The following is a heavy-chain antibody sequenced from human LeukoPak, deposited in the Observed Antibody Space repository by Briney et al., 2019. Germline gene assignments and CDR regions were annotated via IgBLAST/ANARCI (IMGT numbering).Heavy chain of an antibody. CDR1: GYTFTTYA. J-gene: IGHJ6*03. V-gene: IGHV7-4-1*02. CDR3: ARALETWELLFGYYYYYMDV. CDR2: INTNTGNP. Sequence: ASVKVSCKASGYTFTTYAMNWVRQAPGQGLEWMGWINTNTGNPTYAQGFTGRFVFSLDTSVSTAYLQISSLKAEDTAVYYCARALETWELLFGYYYYYMDVWGKGTTVTVSS. D-gene: IGHD1-26*01.